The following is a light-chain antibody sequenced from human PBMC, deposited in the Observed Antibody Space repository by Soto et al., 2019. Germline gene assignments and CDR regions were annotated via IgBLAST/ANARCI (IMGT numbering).Light chain of an antibody. V-gene: IGLV3-21*04. J-gene: IGLJ2*01. CDR1: NIGSKS. CDR3: QVWDSSSDHPGV. Sequence: SYELTQPPSVSVAPGKTARITCGGNNIGSKSVHWYQQKPGQAPVLVMYADSDRPSGIPERFSGSNSGNTATLTISRVGAGDEADYYCQVWDSSSDHPGVFGGGTQLTVL. CDR2: ADS.